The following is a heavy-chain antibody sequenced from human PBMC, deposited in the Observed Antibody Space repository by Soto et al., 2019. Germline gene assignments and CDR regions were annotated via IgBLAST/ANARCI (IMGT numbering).Heavy chain of an antibody. CDR2: MNPNSGNT. V-gene: IGHV1-8*01. CDR1: GYTFTSYD. Sequence: QVQLVQSGAEVKKPGASVKVSCKASGYTFTSYDINWVRQATGQGLEWMGWMNPNSGNTGYAQKFQGRVTMTRNTSISTAYMELSSLRSEDTAVYYCARGHYDYGDYGQSYYYYYMDVWGKGTTVTVSS. CDR3: ARGHYDYGDYGQSYYYYYMDV. D-gene: IGHD4-17*01. J-gene: IGHJ6*03.